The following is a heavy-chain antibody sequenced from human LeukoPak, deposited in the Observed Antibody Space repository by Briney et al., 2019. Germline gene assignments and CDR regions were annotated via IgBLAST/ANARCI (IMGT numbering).Heavy chain of an antibody. D-gene: IGHD3-10*01. CDR2: IIPIFGTA. CDR1: GGTFSSYA. Sequence: SVKVSCKASGGTFSSYAISWVRQALGQGLEWMGGIIPIFGTANYAQKFQGRVTITADESTSTAYMELSSLRSEDTAVYYCARSRGFYYGSGSYYRDAFDIWGQGTMVTVSS. J-gene: IGHJ3*02. V-gene: IGHV1-69*13. CDR3: ARSRGFYYGSGSYYRDAFDI.